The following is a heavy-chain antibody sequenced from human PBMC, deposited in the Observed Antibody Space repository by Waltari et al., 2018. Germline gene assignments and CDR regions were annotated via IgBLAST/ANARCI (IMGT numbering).Heavy chain of an antibody. CDR3: AKHGTLYYYDSSGYVKTAWFDP. J-gene: IGHJ5*02. Sequence: EVQLVESGGGLVQPGGSLRLSCAASGFTFSSYAMSWVRQAPGKGLEWVSAISGSGGSTYYADSVKGRFTISRDNYKNTLYLQMNSLRAEDTAVYYCAKHGTLYYYDSSGYVKTAWFDPWGQGTLVTVSS. CDR1: GFTFSSYA. V-gene: IGHV3-23*04. CDR2: ISGSGGST. D-gene: IGHD3-22*01.